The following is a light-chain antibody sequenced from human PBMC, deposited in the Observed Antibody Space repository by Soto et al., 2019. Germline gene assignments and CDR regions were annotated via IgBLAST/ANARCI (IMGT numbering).Light chain of an antibody. CDR3: QQYNDWPPWT. J-gene: IGKJ1*01. Sequence: EILMTQSPATLSLSPGERATLSCRASQSVSNNLAWYQQRPGQAPRLLIYGASTRATGIPARFSGSGSGTEFTLTISSLQSEDFAVYYCQQYNDWPPWTFGQGTKVDNK. CDR1: QSVSNN. CDR2: GAS. V-gene: IGKV3-15*01.